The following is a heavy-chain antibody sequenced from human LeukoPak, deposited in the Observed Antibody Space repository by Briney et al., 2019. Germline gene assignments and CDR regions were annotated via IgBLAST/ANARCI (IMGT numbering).Heavy chain of an antibody. CDR1: GLTLSNYG. CDR3: VAIAVTGGGGY. CDR2: ISDDGSDQ. J-gene: IGHJ4*02. Sequence: GRSLRLSCAGSGLTLSNYGMHWGRQAPGKGLEWVSVISDDGSDQYYADSVKGRFTISRDNSKNTLYLQMNSLRVEDTSMYYCVAIAVTGGGGYGGQGTLVTVSS. D-gene: IGHD6-13*01. V-gene: IGHV3-30*03.